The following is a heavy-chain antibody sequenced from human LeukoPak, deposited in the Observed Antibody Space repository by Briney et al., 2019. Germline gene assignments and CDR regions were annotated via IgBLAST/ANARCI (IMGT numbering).Heavy chain of an antibody. J-gene: IGHJ3*02. CDR3: ARVRRSTAMVIPDGAFDI. Sequence: GRSLRLSCAASGFTFSSYAMHWVRQAPGKGLEWVAVISYDGSNKYYADSVKGRFTISRDDSKNTLYLQMNSLRAEDTAVYYCARVRRSTAMVIPDGAFDIWGQGTMVSVSS. CDR1: GFTFSSYA. CDR2: ISYDGSNK. D-gene: IGHD5-18*01. V-gene: IGHV3-30*04.